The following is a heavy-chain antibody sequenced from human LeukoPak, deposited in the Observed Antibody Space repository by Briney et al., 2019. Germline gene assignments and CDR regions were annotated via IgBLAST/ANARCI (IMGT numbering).Heavy chain of an antibody. CDR1: GFSVSSNY. J-gene: IGHJ4*02. D-gene: IGHD6-6*01. Sequence: GGSLRLSCAASGFSVSSNYMSWVRQTPGKGLECVSLIYSGGNTYYADSVKGRFTISRNHSKNTLYLQMNTLRAEDTAVYYCAAYPSSAYWGRGTLVTVSS. CDR2: IYSGGNT. CDR3: AAYPSSAY. V-gene: IGHV3-53*01.